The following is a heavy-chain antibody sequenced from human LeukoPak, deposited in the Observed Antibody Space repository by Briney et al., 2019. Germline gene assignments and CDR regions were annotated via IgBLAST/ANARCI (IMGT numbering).Heavy chain of an antibody. CDR3: AKSPASIAAAGGVDY. CDR1: GFTFSSYA. CDR2: ISGSGGST. V-gene: IGHV3-23*01. Sequence: GGSLRLSCAASGFTFSSYAMSWVRQAPGKGLEWVSAISGSGGSTYSADSVKGRSTISRDNSKNTLYLQMNSLGAEDTAVYYCAKSPASIAAAGGVDYWGQGTLVTVSS. D-gene: IGHD6-13*01. J-gene: IGHJ4*02.